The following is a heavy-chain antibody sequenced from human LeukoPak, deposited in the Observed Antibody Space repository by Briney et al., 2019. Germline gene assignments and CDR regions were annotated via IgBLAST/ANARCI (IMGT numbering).Heavy chain of an antibody. CDR3: AKDREYYYDSSGYSDPDAFDI. CDR2: IYSGGST. D-gene: IGHD3-22*01. Sequence: PGGSLRLSCAASGFIVSSNSMSWVRQAPGKGLEWVSVIYSGGSTYSADSVKGRFTISRDNSKNTLYLQMNSLRAEDTAVYYCAKDREYYYDSSGYSDPDAFDIWGQGTMVTVSS. CDR1: GFIVSSNS. V-gene: IGHV3-53*01. J-gene: IGHJ3*02.